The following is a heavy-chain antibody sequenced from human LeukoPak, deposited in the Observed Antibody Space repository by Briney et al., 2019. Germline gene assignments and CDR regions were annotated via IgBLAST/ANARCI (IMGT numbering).Heavy chain of an antibody. V-gene: IGHV3-33*06. CDR3: AKSDYGDRYFDY. CDR2: IWYDGSNK. CDR1: GFTFSSYG. J-gene: IGHJ4*02. D-gene: IGHD4-17*01. Sequence: GGSLRLSCAASGFTFSSYGMHWVRQAPGKGLEWVAAIWYDGSNKYYADSVKGRFTISRDNSKNTLYLQMNSLRAEDTAVYYCAKSDYGDRYFDYWGQGTLVTVSS.